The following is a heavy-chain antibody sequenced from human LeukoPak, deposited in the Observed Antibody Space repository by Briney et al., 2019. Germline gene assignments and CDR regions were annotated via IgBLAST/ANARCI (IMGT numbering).Heavy chain of an antibody. CDR1: GFIFSNYA. J-gene: IGHJ4*02. V-gene: IGHV3-23*01. Sequence: GGSLRLSCAASGFIFSNYAMSWVRQAPGKGLEWVSGIRGSGSSTYYADSVKGRFTISRGDSKDTLYLQMNSLRAEDTAVYYCAKAGQQLVYDPKFDYWGQGTLVTVSS. CDR2: IRGSGSST. D-gene: IGHD6-6*01. CDR3: AKAGQQLVYDPKFDY.